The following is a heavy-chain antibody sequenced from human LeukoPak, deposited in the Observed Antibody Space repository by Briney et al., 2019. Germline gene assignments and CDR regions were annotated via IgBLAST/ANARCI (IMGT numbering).Heavy chain of an antibody. D-gene: IGHD3-22*01. CDR3: ARVHYDSSGYYYFDY. Sequence: SETLSLTCTVSGGSISSYYWNWIRQPPGKGLEWIGSIYHSGSTYYNPSLKSRVTISIDTSKNQFSLKLSSVTAADTAGYYCARVHYDSSGYYYFDYWGQGTLVTVSS. CDR1: GGSISSYY. J-gene: IGHJ4*02. V-gene: IGHV4-59*12. CDR2: IYHSGST.